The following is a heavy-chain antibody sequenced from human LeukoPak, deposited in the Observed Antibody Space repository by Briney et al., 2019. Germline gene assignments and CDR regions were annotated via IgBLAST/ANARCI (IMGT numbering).Heavy chain of an antibody. CDR3: ARAGYGGNWIDY. CDR1: GFTFSSYS. CDR2: ISSSSSYI. D-gene: IGHD4-23*01. Sequence: GGSLRLSCAASGFTFSSYSMNWVRQAPGKGLEWVSSISSSSSYIYYADSVKGRFTISRDNAKNSLYLQMNSLRAEDTAVYYCARAGYGGNWIDYWGQGTLVTVSS. V-gene: IGHV3-21*01. J-gene: IGHJ4*02.